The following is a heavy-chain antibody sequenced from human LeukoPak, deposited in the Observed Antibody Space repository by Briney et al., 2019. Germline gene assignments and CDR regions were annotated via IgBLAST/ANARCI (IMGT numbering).Heavy chain of an antibody. Sequence: GGTLRLSCAASGFTFSSYGMSWVRQAPGKGLEWVSAISGSGGSTYYADSVKGRFTISRDNSKNTLYLQMNSLRAEDTAVYYCAKDLSGAVAGFGNYYYYMDVWGKGTTVTISS. V-gene: IGHV3-23*01. CDR1: GFTFSSYG. J-gene: IGHJ6*03. D-gene: IGHD6-19*01. CDR2: ISGSGGST. CDR3: AKDLSGAVAGFGNYYYYMDV.